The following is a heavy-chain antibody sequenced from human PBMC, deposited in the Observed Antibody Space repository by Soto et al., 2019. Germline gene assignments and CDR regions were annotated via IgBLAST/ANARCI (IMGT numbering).Heavy chain of an antibody. D-gene: IGHD3-3*01. CDR2: ISYDGSNK. CDR1: GFTFSSYA. V-gene: IGHV3-30-3*01. Sequence: PGGSLRLSCAASGFTFSSYAMHWVRQAPGKGLEWVAVISYDGSNKYYADSVKGRFTISRDNSKNTLYLQLNSLRDEDTAVYYCARDGPRYDFWSGPRAGELHNYGMDVWGQVPTVTLSS. J-gene: IGHJ6*02. CDR3: ARDGPRYDFWSGPRAGELHNYGMDV.